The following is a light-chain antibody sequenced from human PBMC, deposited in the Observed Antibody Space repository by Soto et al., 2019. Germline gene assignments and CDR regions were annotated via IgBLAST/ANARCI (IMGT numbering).Light chain of an antibody. CDR2: GAS. CDR1: QTVSSS. V-gene: IGKV3-15*01. Sequence: DIVMTQSPATLSVSPGERATLSCRASQTVSSSLAWYQQRRGQAPRLLIFGASTRAPGIPARFSASGSGTEFTLTISSLQSEDFAIYYCHQYYDWPPWPFGQGTKVEIK. J-gene: IGKJ1*01. CDR3: HQYYDWPPWP.